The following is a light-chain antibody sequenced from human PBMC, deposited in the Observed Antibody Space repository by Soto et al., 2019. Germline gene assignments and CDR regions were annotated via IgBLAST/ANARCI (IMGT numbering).Light chain of an antibody. J-gene: IGKJ5*01. V-gene: IGKV3-11*01. CDR3: QQRSNWSIT. CDR1: QSVSSY. CDR2: DAS. Sequence: EIVLKQSPATLSLSPGERATRSCRASQSVSSYLAWYQQKPGQAPRLLIYDASNRATGIPARFSGSGSGTDSTLTISSLEPEDFAVYYCQQRSNWSITFGQGTRLEI.